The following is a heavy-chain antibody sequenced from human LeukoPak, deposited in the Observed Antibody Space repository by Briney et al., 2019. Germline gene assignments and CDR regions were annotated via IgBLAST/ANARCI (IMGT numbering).Heavy chain of an antibody. CDR2: IKSKTDGGTT. CDR1: GFTFSNAW. D-gene: IGHD2-2*01. CDR3: TTDLPGYCSSTSCSHFDY. J-gene: IGHJ4*02. V-gene: IGHV3-15*01. Sequence: GGSLRLSCAASGFTFSNAWMSWVRQAPGKGLEWVGRIKSKTDGGTTDYAAPVKGRFTISRDDSKTTLYLQMNSLKTEDTAVYYCTTDLPGYCSSTSCSHFDYWGQGTLVTVSS.